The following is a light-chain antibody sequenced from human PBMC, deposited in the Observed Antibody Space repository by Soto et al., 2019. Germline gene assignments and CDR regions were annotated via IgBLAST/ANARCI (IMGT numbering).Light chain of an antibody. CDR1: QSVRNNY. V-gene: IGKV3-20*01. CDR3: QQYGRSPLT. CDR2: DAS. Sequence: EIVLTQSPDTLSLSPGERATLSCRASQSVRNNYLAWYQQKPGQAPRFLIYDASSRATGIPDRFSGSGSGTDFTLTISRLGPEDFAVYYCQQYGRSPLTFGGGTKVDIK. J-gene: IGKJ4*01.